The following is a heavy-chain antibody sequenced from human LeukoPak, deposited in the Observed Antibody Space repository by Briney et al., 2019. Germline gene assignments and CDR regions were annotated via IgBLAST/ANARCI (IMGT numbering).Heavy chain of an antibody. V-gene: IGHV1-46*01. CDR1: GYTFTSYY. CDR2: INPSGGST. CDR3: ARALGILTGYPNY. Sequence: PGGSLRLSCAASGYTFTSYYMHWVRQAPGQGLEWMGIINPSGGSTSYAQKFQGRVTMTRDTSTSTVYMELSSLRSEDTAVYYCARALGILTGYPNYWGQGTLVTVSS. D-gene: IGHD3-9*01. J-gene: IGHJ4*02.